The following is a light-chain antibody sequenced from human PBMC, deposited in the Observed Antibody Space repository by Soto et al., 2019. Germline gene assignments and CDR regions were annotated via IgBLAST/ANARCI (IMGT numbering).Light chain of an antibody. J-gene: IGKJ3*01. CDR1: QSVSSY. V-gene: IGKV3-11*01. Sequence: EIVLTQSPAILSLSPGERATLSCRASQSVSSYLAWYQQKPGQAPRLLIYDASNRATGIPARFSGSGSGTDFTLTISSLEPEDFAVYYCQQRSNSFTFGPGTKVDMK. CDR2: DAS. CDR3: QQRSNSFT.